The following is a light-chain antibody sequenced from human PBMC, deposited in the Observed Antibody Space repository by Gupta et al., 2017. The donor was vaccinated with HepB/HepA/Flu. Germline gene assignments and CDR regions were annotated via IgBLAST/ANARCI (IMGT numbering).Light chain of an antibody. Sequence: DIQLTQSPSFLSASVGDRVTITCRASQGISSYLAWYQQKPGKAPKLLIYAASTLQSGVPSRFSGSGSGTEVTLTISSRQHEDFATYYCQQLNSYPPFTFGPGTKVDIK. J-gene: IGKJ3*01. CDR2: AAS. CDR1: QGISSY. V-gene: IGKV1-9*01. CDR3: QQLNSYPPFT.